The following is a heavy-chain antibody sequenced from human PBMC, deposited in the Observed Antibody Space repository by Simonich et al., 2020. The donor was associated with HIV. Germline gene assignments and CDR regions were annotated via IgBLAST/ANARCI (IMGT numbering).Heavy chain of an antibody. CDR3: ARKGGGRGVYYFDY. CDR2: ILPIFGTA. V-gene: IGHV1-69*13. J-gene: IGHJ4*02. D-gene: IGHD3-10*01. Sequence: QVQLVQSGAEVKKPGSSVKVSCKASGGTFSSFAISWVRQAPGLGLEWVGGILPIFGTANYAQMFQGRVTITADESTSTAYMELSSLRSEDTGIYYCARKGGGRGVYYFDYWGQGTLVTVSS. CDR1: GGTFSSFA.